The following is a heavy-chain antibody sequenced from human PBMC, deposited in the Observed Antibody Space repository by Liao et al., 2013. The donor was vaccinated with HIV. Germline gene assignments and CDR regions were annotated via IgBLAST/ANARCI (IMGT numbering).Heavy chain of an antibody. CDR1: GGSFSAYY. Sequence: QVQLQQWGAGLLKSSETLSLSCAVYGGSFSAYYWTWIRQTPGKGLEWIGEINHSGTSNYSPSLNSRVTISVDTSRNQFSLKLSSVTAADTAVYYCAREGRGAYCGADCYPYAFDIWGQGTMVTVSS. CDR3: AREGRGAYCGADCYPYAFDI. D-gene: IGHD2-21*01. V-gene: IGHV4-34*01. CDR2: INHSGTS. J-gene: IGHJ3*02.